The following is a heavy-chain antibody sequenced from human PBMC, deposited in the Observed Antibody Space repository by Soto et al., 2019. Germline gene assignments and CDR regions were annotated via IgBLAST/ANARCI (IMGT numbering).Heavy chain of an antibody. CDR3: TTGTAVAKYYFDF. D-gene: IGHD5-18*01. CDR2: IKNRADGETT. Sequence: EVQLVECGGGLGEPGESLRLSCAASGFTFHNAWMSWVRQAPGKGLEWVGRIKNRADGETTDYAVPVQGRFTISRDDSKNTLSLQMHSLKVEDTAVYYCTTGTAVAKYYFDFWGQGTLVTVSP. J-gene: IGHJ4*02. CDR1: GFTFHNAW. V-gene: IGHV3-15*01.